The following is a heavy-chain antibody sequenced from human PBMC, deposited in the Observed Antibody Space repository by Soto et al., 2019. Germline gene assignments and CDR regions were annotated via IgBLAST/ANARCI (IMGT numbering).Heavy chain of an antibody. CDR1: GFTFTRYS. CDR2: ISSTTNYI. D-gene: IGHD3-22*01. CDR3: ARDLPPYDRRRPPTGAFED. J-gene: IGHJ4*02. Sequence: EVQLVESGGGLVKPGGSLRLSCAASGFTFTRYSMNWVRQAPGKGLEWVSSISSTTNYIYYGDSMKGRFTISRDNAKNSLYLEMNSLRAEDTAVYYCARDLPPYDRRRPPTGAFEDWGQGVLVSVSS. V-gene: IGHV3-21*06.